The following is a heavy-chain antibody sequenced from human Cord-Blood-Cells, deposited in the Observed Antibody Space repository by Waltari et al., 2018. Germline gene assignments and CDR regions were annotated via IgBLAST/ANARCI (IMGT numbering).Heavy chain of an antibody. CDR2: IYYSGST. CDR1: GGSIRSSRSS. J-gene: IGHJ3*02. Sequence: QLQLPESGPGLVKPSETLSLTCTVPGGSIRSSRSSWGWIRQPPGKGLEWIGSIYYSGSTYYNPSLKSRVTISVDTSKNQFSLKLSSVTAADTAVYYCASLLGATRHAFDIWGQGTMVTVSS. CDR3: ASLLGATRHAFDI. V-gene: IGHV4-39*01. D-gene: IGHD1-26*01.